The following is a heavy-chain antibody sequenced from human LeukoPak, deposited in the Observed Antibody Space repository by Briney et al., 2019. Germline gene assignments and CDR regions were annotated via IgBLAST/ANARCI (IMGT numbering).Heavy chain of an antibody. CDR3: ARDQRSGWFDP. Sequence: SETLSLTCTVSGGSISSYYWSWIRQPPGKGLEWIGYIYYSGSTNYNPSLKSRVTISVDTSKYQFSLKLSSVTAADTAVYYCARDQRSGWFDPWGQGTLVTVSS. V-gene: IGHV4-59*01. J-gene: IGHJ5*02. CDR1: GGSISSYY. CDR2: IYYSGST.